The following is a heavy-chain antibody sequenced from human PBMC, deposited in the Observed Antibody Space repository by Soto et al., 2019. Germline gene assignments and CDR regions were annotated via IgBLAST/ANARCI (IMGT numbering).Heavy chain of an antibody. J-gene: IGHJ4*02. Sequence: SSETLSLTCDVSGDTISTGGYTWAWIRQPPGKALEWIGHTYHSGNPYYNPSLKSRVIISVDRSKNQFSLKLSSVTAADTAVYYCAAVPYYYDSSGYQSYWGQGTLVTVSS. CDR2: TYHSGNP. CDR3: AAVPYYYDSSGYQSY. V-gene: IGHV4-30-2*02. CDR1: GDTISTGGYT. D-gene: IGHD3-22*01.